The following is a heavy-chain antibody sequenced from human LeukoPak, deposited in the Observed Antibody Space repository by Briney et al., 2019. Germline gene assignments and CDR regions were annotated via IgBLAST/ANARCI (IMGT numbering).Heavy chain of an antibody. CDR1: GASISSLY. CDR3: ASRKLGNDY. Sequence: PSETLSLTCAVSGASISSLYWNWIRQPPGKGLEYIGYMYYDGSTNYNPSLKSRVTISKDTSKNQFSLKLTSVTVADTAIYYCASRKLGNDYWGQGTLVTVSS. CDR2: MYYDGST. J-gene: IGHJ4*02. D-gene: IGHD7-27*01. V-gene: IGHV4-59*01.